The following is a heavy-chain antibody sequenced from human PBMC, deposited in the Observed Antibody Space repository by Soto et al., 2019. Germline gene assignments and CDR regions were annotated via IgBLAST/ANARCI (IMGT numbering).Heavy chain of an antibody. CDR1: GFTFSKAW. Sequence: PGGSLRLSCAASGFTFSKAWMNWVRQAPGKGLEWVGRIKSKTDGGTTDYAAPVKGRFTISRDDSKNTLYLQMNSLKTEDTAVYYCTTQQQLARDFRFVSYYYYYGMDVWGQGTTVTVSS. V-gene: IGHV3-15*07. CDR3: TTQQQLARDFRFVSYYYYYGMDV. CDR2: IKSKTDGGTT. D-gene: IGHD6-13*01. J-gene: IGHJ6*02.